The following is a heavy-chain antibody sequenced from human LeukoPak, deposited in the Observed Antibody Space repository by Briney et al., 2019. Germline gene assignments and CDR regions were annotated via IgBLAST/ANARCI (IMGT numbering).Heavy chain of an antibody. V-gene: IGHV4-39*01. Sequence: PSETLSLTCTVSGGSISSGSYHWGWIRQPPGKGLEWIGSIHFSGANYYNPSLKSRVTISVDTSKNQFSLTLSSLTAADTAVYYCARQDSSGWYGSFDYWGQGILVTVSS. CDR3: ARQDSSGWYGSFDY. D-gene: IGHD6-19*01. J-gene: IGHJ4*02. CDR1: GGSISSGSYH. CDR2: IHFSGAN.